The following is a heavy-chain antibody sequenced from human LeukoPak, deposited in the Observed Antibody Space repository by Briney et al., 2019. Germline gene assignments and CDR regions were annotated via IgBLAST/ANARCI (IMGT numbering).Heavy chain of an antibody. V-gene: IGHV4-61*02. CDR3: ARESTGFGEFVWFDP. CDR1: GDSISSGSYY. Sequence: SETLSLTCTVSGDSISSGSYYWRWIRQPAGTGLEWIGRIYFSGSTNYNPSLKSRVTISVDTSKNQFSLKLNSVTAADTAVYYCARESTGFGEFVWFDPWGQGTLVTVSS. J-gene: IGHJ5*02. CDR2: IYFSGST. D-gene: IGHD3-10*01.